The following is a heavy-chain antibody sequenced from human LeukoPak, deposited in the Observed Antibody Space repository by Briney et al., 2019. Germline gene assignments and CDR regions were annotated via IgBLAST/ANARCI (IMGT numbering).Heavy chain of an antibody. CDR3: AKSGGSETSYYYYYMEV. CDR1: GFTFGSYW. Sequence: GGSLRLSCAASGFTFGSYWMIWVRQSPGQGLEWVSTISNYSSYIYYADSVKGRFTISRDNAQNSLYLQMNSLRAEDTAVYYCAKSGGSETSYYYYYMEVWGKGTTVTVSS. CDR2: ISNYSSYI. V-gene: IGHV3-21*03. D-gene: IGHD4-11*01. J-gene: IGHJ6*03.